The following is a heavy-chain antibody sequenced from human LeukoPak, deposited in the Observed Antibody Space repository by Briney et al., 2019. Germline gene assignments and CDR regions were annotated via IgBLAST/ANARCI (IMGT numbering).Heavy chain of an antibody. D-gene: IGHD6-6*01. V-gene: IGHV3-48*01. CDR1: GFTFSTYS. CDR3: ARGRGTSIAALLDY. CDR2: ISSRSSTI. Sequence: GGSLRLSCAASGFTFSTYSMNWVRQAPGKGLEWVSYISSRSSTIYYADSVKGRFTISRDNAKNSLYLQMNGLRGEDTAVYYCARGRGTSIAALLDYWGQGTLVTVSS. J-gene: IGHJ4*02.